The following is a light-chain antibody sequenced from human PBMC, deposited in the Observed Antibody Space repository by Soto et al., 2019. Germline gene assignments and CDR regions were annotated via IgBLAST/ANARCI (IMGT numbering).Light chain of an antibody. V-gene: IGKV1-39*01. CDR1: QNIKSY. CDR2: GTS. Sequence: DIQMTQSPSSLSVSVGDRVTITCRASQNIKSYLNWYQHKSGQAPKLLIYGTSILQNGVPSRFSGSGSGTDFTLTISSLQPEDFATYFCHQSYSTPQTFGHGTKL. J-gene: IGKJ1*01. CDR3: HQSYSTPQT.